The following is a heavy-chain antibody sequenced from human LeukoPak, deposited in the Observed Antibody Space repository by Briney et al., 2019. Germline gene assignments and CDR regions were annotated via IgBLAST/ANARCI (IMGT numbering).Heavy chain of an antibody. CDR3: ARAGRTISGSFDT. V-gene: IGHV4-59*01. Sequence: AETLSLTCTVSGVSITTDYWSWIRQNPEKGLEWIAYIFDIGSTTYNPSLKSRVTMSMDTSKNQFPLNLSSVTAADSAIYYCARAGRTISGSFDTWGQGTLVTVSS. CDR1: GVSITTDY. J-gene: IGHJ4*02. CDR2: IFDIGST. D-gene: IGHD4/OR15-4a*01.